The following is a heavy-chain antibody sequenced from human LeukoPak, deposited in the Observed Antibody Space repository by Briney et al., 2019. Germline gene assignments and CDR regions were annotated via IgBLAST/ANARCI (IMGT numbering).Heavy chain of an antibody. CDR1: GFTFSSYS. CDR3: ARSDYYYDSSGYYRTGSAFDI. Sequence: PGGSLRLSCAASGFTFSSYSMNWVRQAPGKGLEWVSYISSSSSTIYYADSVKGRFTISRDNAKNSLYLQMNSLRAEDTALYYCARSDYYYDSSGYYRTGSAFDIWGQGTMVTVSS. D-gene: IGHD3-22*01. CDR2: ISSSSSTI. J-gene: IGHJ3*02. V-gene: IGHV3-48*04.